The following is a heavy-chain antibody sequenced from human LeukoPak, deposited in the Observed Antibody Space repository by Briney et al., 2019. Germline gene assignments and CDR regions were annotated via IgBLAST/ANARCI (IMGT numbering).Heavy chain of an antibody. D-gene: IGHD3-22*01. CDR2: INHSGST. CDR1: GGSFSGYY. V-gene: IGHV4-34*01. J-gene: IGHJ5*02. CDR3: ARQGRGTMIGFDP. Sequence: SETLSLTCAVYGGSFSGYYWSWIRQPPGKGLEWIGEINHSGSTNYNPSLKSRVTISVDTSKNQFSLKLSSVTAADTAVYYCARQGRGTMIGFDPWGQGTLVTVSS.